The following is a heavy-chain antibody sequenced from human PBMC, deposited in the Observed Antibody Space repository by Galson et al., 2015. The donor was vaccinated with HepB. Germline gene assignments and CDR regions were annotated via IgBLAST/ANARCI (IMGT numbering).Heavy chain of an antibody. CDR2: INHSGST. CDR1: GGSFSGYY. J-gene: IGHJ4*02. CDR3: ARVERGGDYEVDY. V-gene: IGHV4-34*01. D-gene: IGHD4-17*01. Sequence: SETLSLTCAVYGGSFSGYYWSWIRQPPGKGLEWIGEINHSGSTNYNPSLKSRVTISVDTSKNQFSLKLSSVTAADTAVYYCARVERGGDYEVDYWGQGTLVTVSS.